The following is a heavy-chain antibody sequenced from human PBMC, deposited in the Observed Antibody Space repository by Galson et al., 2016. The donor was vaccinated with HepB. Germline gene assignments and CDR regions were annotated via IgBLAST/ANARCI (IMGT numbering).Heavy chain of an antibody. Sequence: SVKVSCKASGYRFSRYDINWVRQAPGQGLEWMGWMNPKSGNTGYAQKLQGRVSMTRDTSISTASMELRNLTSDDTAIYYCVRVSSGLYWSFAFWGQGTLVTVAS. CDR3: VRVSSGLYWSFAF. CDR1: GYRFSRYD. J-gene: IGHJ4*02. V-gene: IGHV1-8*01. CDR2: MNPKSGNT. D-gene: IGHD2-8*02.